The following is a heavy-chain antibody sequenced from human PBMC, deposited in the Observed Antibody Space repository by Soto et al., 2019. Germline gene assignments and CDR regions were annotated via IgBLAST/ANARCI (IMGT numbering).Heavy chain of an antibody. CDR3: ARDGYCISNSCSNHNFYGTDV. Sequence: SVKVSCKASGGTFSSYAISWVRQAPGQGLEWMGGIIPIFGTANYAQKFQGRVTITADESTSTAYMELSSLRSEDTAVYFCARDGYCISNSCSNHNFYGTDVWGQGTTVTVSS. V-gene: IGHV1-69*13. CDR1: GGTFSSYA. CDR2: IIPIFGTA. D-gene: IGHD2-2*03. J-gene: IGHJ6*02.